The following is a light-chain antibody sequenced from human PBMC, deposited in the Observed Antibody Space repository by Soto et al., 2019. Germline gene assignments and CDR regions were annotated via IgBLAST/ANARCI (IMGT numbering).Light chain of an antibody. J-gene: IGKJ1*01. CDR1: QSISSN. CDR3: QQRSKMPLT. CDR2: GAS. Sequence: EIVMTQSPATLSVSPGERATLSCRASQSISSNLAWYQQKPGQPPRLLIYGASSRATGIPARFSGTGSETDFTLTISSLEPEDFAIYYCQQRSKMPLTFGHGTKVDIK. V-gene: IGKV3-11*01.